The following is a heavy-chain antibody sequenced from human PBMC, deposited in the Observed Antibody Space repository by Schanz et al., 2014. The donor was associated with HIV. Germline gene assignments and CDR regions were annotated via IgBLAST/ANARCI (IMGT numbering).Heavy chain of an antibody. V-gene: IGHV1-18*01. D-gene: IGHD2-21*01. CDR1: GYTFINYG. CDR2: ISGYNGNT. CDR3: ARDGEPYGIDV. J-gene: IGHJ6*02. Sequence: QVQSLQPGAELKKPGASVKVSCKASGYTFINYGISWVRQAPGQGLEWMGWISGYNGNTNYAQKIQGRVTMTRDTSTTTAYMELRGLRPDDTAIYYCARDGEPYGIDVWGQGTPVTVSS.